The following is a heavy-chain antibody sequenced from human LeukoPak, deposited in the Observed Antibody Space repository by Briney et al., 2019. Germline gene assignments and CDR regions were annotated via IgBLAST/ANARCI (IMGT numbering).Heavy chain of an antibody. CDR3: ARVALPVTTTPFYWYFDL. CDR2: IYYSGST. J-gene: IGHJ2*01. Sequence: PSETLSLTCTVSGGSISSYYWSWIRQPPGKGLEWIGYIYYSGSTNYNPSLESRVTISVDTSKNQFSLKLSSATAADTAVYYCARVALPVTTTPFYWYFDLWGRGTLVTVSS. V-gene: IGHV4-59*01. D-gene: IGHD4-17*01. CDR1: GGSISSYY.